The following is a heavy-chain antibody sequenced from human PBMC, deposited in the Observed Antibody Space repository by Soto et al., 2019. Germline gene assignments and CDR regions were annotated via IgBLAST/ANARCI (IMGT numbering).Heavy chain of an antibody. Sequence: QMQLQESGPGLVKPSETLSLTCTVSGDSTRIFSWSWVRQPPGKGLEWIGYIDYSGSTNYNPSLKSRVTISFATSKDQLSLRLTSVTAADTAVYYCARHPVGVGAMDVWGQGTAVTVSS. CDR1: GDSTRIFS. CDR3: ARHPVGVGAMDV. CDR2: IDYSGST. V-gene: IGHV4-59*08. J-gene: IGHJ6*02. D-gene: IGHD1-26*01.